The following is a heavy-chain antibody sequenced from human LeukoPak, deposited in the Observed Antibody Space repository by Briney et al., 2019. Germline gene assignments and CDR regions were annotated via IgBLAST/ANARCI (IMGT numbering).Heavy chain of an antibody. CDR1: GFTFSSYE. J-gene: IGHJ4*02. Sequence: GGSLRLSCAASGFTFSSYEMNWVRQAPGKGLEWVSYISSSGSTIYYADSVKGRFTISRDNAKNSLYLQMSSLRAEDTAVYYCARIHNLGILAHFDYWGQGTLVAVSS. CDR2: ISSSGSTI. CDR3: ARIHNLGILAHFDY. V-gene: IGHV3-48*03. D-gene: IGHD1-1*01.